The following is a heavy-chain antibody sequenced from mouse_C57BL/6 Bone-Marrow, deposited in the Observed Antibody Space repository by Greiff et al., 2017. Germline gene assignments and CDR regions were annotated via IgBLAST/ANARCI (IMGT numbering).Heavy chain of an antibody. CDR2: LLPGSGST. J-gene: IGHJ1*03. CDR1: GYTFTGYW. CDR3: ANAYPYWYFDV. V-gene: IGHV1-9*01. D-gene: IGHD2-10*01. Sequence: QVQLQQSGAELMKPGASVKLSCKATGYTFTGYWIEGVKQRPGHGLERSGELLPGSGSTNYNEKFKGKAPFTADTSSNTAYMQLRSLTTEDSAIYYCANAYPYWYFDVWGTGTTVTVSS.